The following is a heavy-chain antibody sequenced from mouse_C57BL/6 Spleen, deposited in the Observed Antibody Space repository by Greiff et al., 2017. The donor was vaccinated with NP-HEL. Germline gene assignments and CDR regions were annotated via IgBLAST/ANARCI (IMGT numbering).Heavy chain of an antibody. CDR1: GYTFTDYE. CDR3: TRWASDY. D-gene: IGHD3-1*01. V-gene: IGHV1-15*01. Sequence: QVHVKQSGAELVRPGASVTLSCKASGYTFTDYEMHWVKQTPVHGLEWIGAIDPETGGTAYNQKFKGKAILTADKSSSTAYMELRSLTSEDSAVYYCTRWASDYWGQGTTLTVSS. J-gene: IGHJ2*01. CDR2: IDPETGGT.